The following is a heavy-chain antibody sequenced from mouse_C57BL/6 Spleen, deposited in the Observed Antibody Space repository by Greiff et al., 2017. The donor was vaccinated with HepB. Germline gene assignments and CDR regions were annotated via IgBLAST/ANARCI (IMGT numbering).Heavy chain of an antibody. CDR2: IKPYNGGT. D-gene: IGHD1-1*01. CDR3: ARSGTTVVATGHWYFDV. J-gene: IGHJ1*03. V-gene: IGHV1-19*01. Sequence: EVQLQQSGPVLVKPGASVKMSCKASGYTFTDYYMNLVKQSHGKSLEWIGVIKPYNGGTSYNQKFKGKATLTVDKSSSTAYMELNSLTSEDSAVYYCARSGTTVVATGHWYFDVWGTGTTVTVSS. CDR1: GYTFTDYY.